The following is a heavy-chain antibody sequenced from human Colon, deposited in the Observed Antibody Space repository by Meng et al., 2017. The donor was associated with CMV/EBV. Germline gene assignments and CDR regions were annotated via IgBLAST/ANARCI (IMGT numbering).Heavy chain of an antibody. V-gene: IGHV1-2*02. D-gene: IGHD5-24*01. CDR1: GYSFTGYF. Sequence: ASVKVSSKASGYSFTGYFMHWVRQAPGQGLEWMGWVNPTNGDTKYSQKFQGRVIMTRDTSSRTLYMELRRLKSDETAIYYCSRGRDGYIKGLYHWGQGTLVTVSS. CDR3: SRGRDGYIKGLYH. J-gene: IGHJ5*02. CDR2: VNPTNGDT.